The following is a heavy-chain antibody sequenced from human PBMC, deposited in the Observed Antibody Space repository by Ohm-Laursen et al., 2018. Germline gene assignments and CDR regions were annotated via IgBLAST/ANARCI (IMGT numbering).Heavy chain of an antibody. CDR3: AKRVGDDFGYFDY. Sequence: RFTISRDDSKSITYLQMNSLRAEDTAVYYCAKRVGDDFGYFDYWGQGALVTVSS. V-gene: IGHV3-71*01. D-gene: IGHD3/OR15-3a*01. J-gene: IGHJ4*02.